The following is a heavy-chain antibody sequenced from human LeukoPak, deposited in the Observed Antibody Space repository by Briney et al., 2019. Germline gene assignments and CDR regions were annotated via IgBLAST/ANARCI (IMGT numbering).Heavy chain of an antibody. J-gene: IGHJ6*02. CDR2: ISGDGGST. CDR3: AKVGSSSWRGIYYYYGMDV. D-gene: IGHD6-13*01. CDR1: GFTFDDYA. Sequence: GGSLRLSCAASGFTFDDYAMHWVRQAPGKGLEWVSLISGDGGSTYYADSVKGRFTISRDNSKNSLYLQMNSLRTEDTALYYCAKVGSSSWRGIYYYYGMDVWGQGTTVTVS. V-gene: IGHV3-43*02.